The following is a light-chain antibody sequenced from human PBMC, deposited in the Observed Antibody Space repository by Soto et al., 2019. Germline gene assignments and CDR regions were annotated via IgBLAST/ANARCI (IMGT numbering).Light chain of an antibody. CDR2: GNG. CDR3: GSYTGSIYV. V-gene: IGLV1-40*01. J-gene: IGLJ1*01. Sequence: QSVLTQPPSVSGAPGQRVTISCTGSSSNIGAGYDVHWYQQLPGTAPKLLIYGNGNRPSGVPDRFSGSKSGTSASLAITGLQAEDEADYYCGSYTGSIYVFGTGTKVTVL. CDR1: SSNIGAGYD.